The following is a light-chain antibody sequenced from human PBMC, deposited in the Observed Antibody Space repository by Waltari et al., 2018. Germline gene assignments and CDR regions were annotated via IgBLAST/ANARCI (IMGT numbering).Light chain of an antibody. CDR2: WAS. J-gene: IGKJ4*01. CDR1: QSVLYSSNNKNY. Sequence: DIVMTQSPDSLAVSLGERATINCKSSQSVLYSSNNKNYLAWYQQKPGQPPKLLIYWASTRESGVPDRFSGSGSGTDFTLTISSLQAEDVAVYYCQQYYTVPPHTFGGGTKMEIK. CDR3: QQYYTVPPHT. V-gene: IGKV4-1*01.